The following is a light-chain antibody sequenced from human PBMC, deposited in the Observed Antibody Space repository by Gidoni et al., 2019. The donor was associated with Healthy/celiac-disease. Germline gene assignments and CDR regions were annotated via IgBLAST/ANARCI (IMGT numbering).Light chain of an antibody. Sequence: DIVLTQSPGTLSLSPGEGVTLSCRASQSVNSYYLAWYQKNPGQAPKVLIAGASTRVTGVPDRCSGSGSGTDLTLTISRLEPEDYAVYYCQQYGRSPRTFGQGTRVEIK. CDR3: QQYGRSPRT. CDR1: QSVNSYY. V-gene: IGKV3-20*01. J-gene: IGKJ1*01. CDR2: GAS.